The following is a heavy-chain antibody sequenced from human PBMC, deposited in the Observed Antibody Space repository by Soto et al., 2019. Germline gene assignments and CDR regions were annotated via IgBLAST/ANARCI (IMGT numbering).Heavy chain of an antibody. V-gene: IGHV3-30*18. D-gene: IGHD2-15*01. J-gene: IGHJ6*02. CDR3: AKVVRMRYYYYGMDV. CDR2: ISYDGSNK. Sequence: QVQLVESGGGVVQPGRSLRLSCAASGFTVSSYGMHGVRQAPGKGLEWVAVISYDGSNKYYADSVKGRFTISRDNSKNTLYLQMNSLRAEDTAVYYCAKVVRMRYYYYGMDVWGQGTTVTVSS. CDR1: GFTVSSYG.